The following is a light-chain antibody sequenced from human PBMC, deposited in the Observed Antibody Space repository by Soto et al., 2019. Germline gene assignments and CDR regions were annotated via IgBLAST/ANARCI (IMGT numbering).Light chain of an antibody. CDR1: QSVSRD. J-gene: IGKJ4*01. Sequence: EIAMTQSPDTLSVSPGERATLSCRTSQSVSRDLAWYQQKPGQAPRLLIYGASTRATGIPARFSGSGSGTEFTLTISSLQAEDVAVYYCQQYYSTPLTFGGGTKVDIK. CDR2: GAS. CDR3: QQYYSTPLT. V-gene: IGKV3-15*01.